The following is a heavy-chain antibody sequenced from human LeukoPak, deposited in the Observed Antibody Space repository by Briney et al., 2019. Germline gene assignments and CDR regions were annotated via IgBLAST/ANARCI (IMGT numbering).Heavy chain of an antibody. CDR3: AKGGSRVALFDY. V-gene: IGHV3-23*01. CDR1: GFTFSSYA. Sequence: GGSLRLSCAVSGFTFSSYAMNWVRQAPGKGLEWVSGISGSDGSTYYADSVKGRFTISRDNSKNTLCLQMNSLRAEDTAVYYCAKGGSRVALFDYWGQGTLVTVSS. D-gene: IGHD5-12*01. CDR2: ISGSDGST. J-gene: IGHJ4*02.